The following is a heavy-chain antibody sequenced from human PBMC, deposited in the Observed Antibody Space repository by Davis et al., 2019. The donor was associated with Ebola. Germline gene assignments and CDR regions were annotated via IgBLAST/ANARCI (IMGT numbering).Heavy chain of an antibody. CDR2: ISGSANIT. D-gene: IGHD3-22*01. V-gene: IGHV3-23*01. CDR3: ARVFRDNSGYYPGWFDP. J-gene: IGHJ5*02. Sequence: PGGSLRLSCAGSGFSFSYYSMTWVRQAPGKGLEWVSGISGSANITYYADSVRGRFTIARNNSKNTLYLQMDSLRAEDTAVYYCARVFRDNSGYYPGWFDPWGQGTLVTVSS. CDR1: GFSFSYYS.